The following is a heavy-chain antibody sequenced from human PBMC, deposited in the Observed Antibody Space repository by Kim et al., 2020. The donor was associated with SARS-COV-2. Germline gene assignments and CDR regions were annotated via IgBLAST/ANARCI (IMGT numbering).Heavy chain of an antibody. CDR3: ARVFYYDSSAYYVDWYFDL. CDR1: GYTFRNFG. CDR2: ISAYNGNT. V-gene: IGHV1-18*01. J-gene: IGHJ2*01. Sequence: ASVKVSCKTSGYTFRNFGISWVRQAPGQGLEWMAWISAYNGNTNYAQNFQDRVTMTTDTSTSTAYMELRSLRSDDTAVYFCARVFYYDSSAYYVDWYFDLWGRGTLVTVSS. D-gene: IGHD3-22*01.